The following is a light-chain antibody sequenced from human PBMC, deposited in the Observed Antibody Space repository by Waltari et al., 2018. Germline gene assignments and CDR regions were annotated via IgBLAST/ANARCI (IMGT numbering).Light chain of an antibody. CDR1: QSISKY. CDR3: QKYGTLPAT. Sequence: EIVLTQSPGTLSLSPGERATISCRASQSISKYLVLYQQNPGQPPRLLIYETSIRATGIPDRFSGSGSGTDFSLTISRLEPEDFAVYYCQKYGTLPATFGQGTKVEIK. J-gene: IGKJ1*01. CDR2: ETS. V-gene: IGKV3-20*01.